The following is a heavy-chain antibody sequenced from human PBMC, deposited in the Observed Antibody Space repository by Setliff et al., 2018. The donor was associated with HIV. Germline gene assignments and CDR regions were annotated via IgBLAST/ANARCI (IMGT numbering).Heavy chain of an antibody. CDR1: GFSLSTSGVC. J-gene: IGHJ6*03. D-gene: IGHD6-19*01. V-gene: IGHV4-61*08. CDR3: VRVNSGWFRGYYHYYHMDV. CDR2: IYSTGDS. Sequence: SGPTLVNPTQTLTLTCTFSGFSLSTSGVCVSWIRQPPGKELEWIGYIYSTGDSNYNPSLKSRVTISLDTPNKQLSLKLTSVTAADTAVYYCVRVNSGWFRGYYHYYHMDVWGKGTTVTVSS.